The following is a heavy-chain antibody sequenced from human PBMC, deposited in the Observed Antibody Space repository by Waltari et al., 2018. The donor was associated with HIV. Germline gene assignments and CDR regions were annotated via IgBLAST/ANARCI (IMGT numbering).Heavy chain of an antibody. J-gene: IGHJ4*02. CDR1: GFTVSSVY. Sequence: EVQLVESGGGLIQPGGSLRLSCAPSGFTVSSVYMRWVRQAPGKGLEWVSVIHSSGGTNYADSVKGRFTISRDNSKNTLYLQMYSLGAEDTAVYYCARDTTVVGTRYFDYWGRGTLVTVSS. V-gene: IGHV3-53*01. CDR2: IHSSGGT. CDR3: ARDTTVVGTRYFDY. D-gene: IGHD6-13*01.